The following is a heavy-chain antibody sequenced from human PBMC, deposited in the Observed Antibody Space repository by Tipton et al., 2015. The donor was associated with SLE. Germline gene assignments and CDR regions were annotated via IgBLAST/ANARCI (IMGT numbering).Heavy chain of an antibody. CDR1: GFTFSNYG. CDR3: AGQLSYYYGMDV. V-gene: IGHV3-33*03. CDR2: IWYDGSNK. Sequence: SLRLSCAASGFTFSNYGMHWVRQAPGKGLEWVAVIWYDGSNKYYADSVKGRFTISRDNAKNTLYLEMNSLTDEDTAVYYCAGQLSYYYGMDVWGQGTTVTVSS. D-gene: IGHD6-13*01. J-gene: IGHJ6*02.